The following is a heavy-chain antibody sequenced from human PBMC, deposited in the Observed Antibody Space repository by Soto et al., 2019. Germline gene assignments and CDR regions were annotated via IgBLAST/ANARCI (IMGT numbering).Heavy chain of an antibody. CDR3: ARASYYDFWSGYYDY. V-gene: IGHV4-61*01. CDR1: GGSVSSGSYY. D-gene: IGHD3-3*01. Sequence: SETLSLTCTVSGGSVSSGSYYWSWIRQPPGKGLEWIGYIYYSGSTNYNPSLKSRVTISVDTSKNQFSLKLSSMTAADTAVYYCARASYYDFWSGYYDYWGQGTLVTVSS. J-gene: IGHJ4*02. CDR2: IYYSGST.